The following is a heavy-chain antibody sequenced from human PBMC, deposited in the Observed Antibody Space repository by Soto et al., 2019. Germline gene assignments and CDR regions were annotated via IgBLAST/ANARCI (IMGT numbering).Heavy chain of an antibody. Sequence: QVQLQGSGPGLVKPSETLSLTCTVSGASINTDYWNWIRQSAGKGLEWIGHIYVRGRTNYHPSLKSRVTVSVDTSNNQFSLDLNSVTAADTAVYYCARRPATAFGSGFDYWGQGILVTVSS. D-gene: IGHD2-2*01. CDR1: GASINTDY. V-gene: IGHV4-4*07. CDR2: IYVRGRT. J-gene: IGHJ4*02. CDR3: ARRPATAFGSGFDY.